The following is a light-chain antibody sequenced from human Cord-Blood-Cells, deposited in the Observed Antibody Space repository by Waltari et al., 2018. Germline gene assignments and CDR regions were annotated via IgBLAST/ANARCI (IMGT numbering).Light chain of an antibody. Sequence: DIQMSQSPSSLSACVGDRVTITCRASQSISHYLAWYQQKPGKVPKLLIYAASTLQTGVPSRFSGSGSGTDFTLTISSLQPEDVATYYCQKYNSAPLTFGGGTKVEIK. V-gene: IGKV1-27*01. CDR1: QSISHY. CDR3: QKYNSAPLT. J-gene: IGKJ4*01. CDR2: AAS.